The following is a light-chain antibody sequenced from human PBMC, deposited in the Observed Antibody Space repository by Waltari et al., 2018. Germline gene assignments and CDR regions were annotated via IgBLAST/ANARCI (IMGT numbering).Light chain of an antibody. CDR1: QIRTKN. CDR3: QVWDSDIVV. CDR2: HDS. V-gene: IGLV3-21*02. Sequence: SYVLTQPPSVSVAPGQTATLVCWADQIRTKNVNWYQQRPGQAPVLVVYHDSGRPPGLPERFAGTNSENAAILTITGVEVGDEADYYCQVWDSDIVVFGGGTKLTVL. J-gene: IGLJ2*01.